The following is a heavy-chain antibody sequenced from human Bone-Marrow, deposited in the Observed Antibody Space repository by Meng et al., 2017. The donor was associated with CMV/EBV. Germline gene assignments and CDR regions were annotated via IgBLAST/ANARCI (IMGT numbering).Heavy chain of an antibody. Sequence: GESLKISCAVSGFNFSSYWMTWVRQAPGKGLEWVSVIYSGGSSTYYADSVKGRFTISRDNSKNTLYLQMNSLRAEDTAVYYCAKSYNWKSWFDPWGQGTLVTVSS. J-gene: IGHJ5*02. D-gene: IGHD1-1*01. CDR1: GFNFSSYW. V-gene: IGHV3-23*03. CDR2: IYSGGSST. CDR3: AKSYNWKSWFDP.